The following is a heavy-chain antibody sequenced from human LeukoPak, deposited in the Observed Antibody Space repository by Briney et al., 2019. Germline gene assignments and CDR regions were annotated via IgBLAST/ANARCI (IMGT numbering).Heavy chain of an antibody. Sequence: SETLSLTCTVSGGSISRYYWSWIRQSPEKGLEWIGYIYRSGTTNYNPSLKSRLTMSVDTSKNQFSLKLSSVTAADTAVYYCAREGQQWLANWFDPWGQGTLVTVSS. CDR2: IYRSGTT. V-gene: IGHV4-59*12. D-gene: IGHD6-19*01. CDR3: AREGQQWLANWFDP. CDR1: GGSISRYY. J-gene: IGHJ5*02.